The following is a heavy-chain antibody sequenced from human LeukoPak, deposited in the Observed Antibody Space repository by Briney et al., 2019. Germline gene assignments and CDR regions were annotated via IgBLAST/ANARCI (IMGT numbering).Heavy chain of an antibody. CDR2: IIPIFGTA. CDR3: ARAAVRGEWPPDAFDI. D-gene: IGHD3-10*01. J-gene: IGHJ3*02. V-gene: IGHV1-69*13. CDR1: GGTFSSYA. Sequence: ASVKVSCKASGGTFSSYAISWVRQAPGQGLEWMGGIIPIFGTANYAQKFQGRVTITADESTSTAYMELSSLRSEDTAVYYCARAAVRGEWPPDAFDIWGQGTMVTVSS.